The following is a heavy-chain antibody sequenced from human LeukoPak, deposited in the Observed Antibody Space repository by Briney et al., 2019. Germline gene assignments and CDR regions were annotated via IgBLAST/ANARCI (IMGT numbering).Heavy chain of an antibody. CDR1: GYTFTSYG. D-gene: IGHD3-3*01. CDR3: ARARRVYYDFWSGYYTLFDY. Sequence: ASVKVSCKASGYTFTSYGISWVRQAPGQGLEWMGWISAYNGNTNYAQKLQGRVTMTTDTSTSTAYMELRSLRSDDTAVYYCARARRVYYDFWSGYYTLFDYWGQGTLVTVSS. CDR2: ISAYNGNT. J-gene: IGHJ4*02. V-gene: IGHV1-18*01.